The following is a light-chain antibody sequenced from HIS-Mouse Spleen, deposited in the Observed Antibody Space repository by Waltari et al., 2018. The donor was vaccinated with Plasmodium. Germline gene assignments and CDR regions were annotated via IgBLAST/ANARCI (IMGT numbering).Light chain of an antibody. J-gene: IGLJ3*02. Sequence: SYELTQPPSVSVSPGQTARTTCSGDALPKNYSYWYQQKSGQAPVLVIYEDSKRPPGIPERFSGSSSGTMATLTISGAQVEDEADYYCYSTDSSGNHRVFGGGTKLTVL. CDR2: EDS. CDR3: YSTDSSGNHRV. CDR1: ALPKNY. V-gene: IGLV3-10*01.